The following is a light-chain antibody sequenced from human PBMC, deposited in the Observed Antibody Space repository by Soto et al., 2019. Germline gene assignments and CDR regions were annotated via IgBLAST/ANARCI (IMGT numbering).Light chain of an antibody. Sequence: QSVLTQPPSVSGTPGQRVIISCSGSRSNIGSNSVNWYQQLPGTAPKLLIYTNDQRPSGVPDRFSGSTSGTSVSLAISGLQSEDEADYYCASWDDRLKGYVFGTGTKVTVL. V-gene: IGLV1-44*01. CDR2: TND. CDR3: ASWDDRLKGYV. J-gene: IGLJ1*01. CDR1: RSNIGSNS.